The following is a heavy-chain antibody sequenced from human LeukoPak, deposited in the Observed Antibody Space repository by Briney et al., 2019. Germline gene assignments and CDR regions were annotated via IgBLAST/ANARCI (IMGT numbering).Heavy chain of an antibody. V-gene: IGHV4-34*01. J-gene: IGHJ5*02. CDR3: ASSYCVGDCYQNWFDP. D-gene: IGHD2-21*02. Sequence: KTSETLSLTCAVYGGSCSGYYWSWIRQPPGKGLEWIGEINHSGSTNYNPSLKSRVIISVDTAKNQFSLKLSSVTAADTAVYYCASSYCVGDCYQNWFDPWGQGTLVTVSS. CDR2: INHSGST. CDR1: GGSCSGYY.